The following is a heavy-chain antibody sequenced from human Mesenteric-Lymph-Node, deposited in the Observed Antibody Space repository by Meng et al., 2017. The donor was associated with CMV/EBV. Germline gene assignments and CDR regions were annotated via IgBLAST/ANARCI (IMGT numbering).Heavy chain of an antibody. V-gene: IGHV3-23*01. D-gene: IGHD3-3*01. CDR3: ARGYDSWSGQYYFDY. CDR1: GFTFDNFA. J-gene: IGHJ4*02. Sequence: GESLKISCEASGFTFDNFAMSWVRQAPGKGLEWVSLLSGNGGTTYYADSVQGRFTISRDNAKKSLYLQMNSLRAEDTAVYYCARGYDSWSGQYYFDYWGQGTLVTVSS. CDR2: LSGNGGTT.